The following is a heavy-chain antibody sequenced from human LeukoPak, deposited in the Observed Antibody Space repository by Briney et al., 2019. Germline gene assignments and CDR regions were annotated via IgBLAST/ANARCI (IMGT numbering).Heavy chain of an antibody. Sequence: GGSLRLSCAASGFTFTDIWLTWVRQPQGTGLELVDNIQEDSRATFDGASVKGRLTISRDNSKSSLYLQMNSLRVEHTAVYYCATTAATAGGPYWGQGTLVSVSS. J-gene: IGHJ4*02. V-gene: IGHV3-7*01. D-gene: IGHD6-13*01. CDR1: GFTFTDIW. CDR2: IQEDSRAT. CDR3: ATTAATAGGPY.